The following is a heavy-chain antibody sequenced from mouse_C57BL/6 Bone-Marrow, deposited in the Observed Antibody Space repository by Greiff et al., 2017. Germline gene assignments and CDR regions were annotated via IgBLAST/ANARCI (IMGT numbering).Heavy chain of an antibody. CDR1: GFTFSDYG. Sequence: EVQVVESGGGLVKPGGSLRLSCAASGFTFSDYGMHWVRQAPEKGLEWVAYISSGSSTIYYADTVKGRFTISRDNAKNTLFLQMTSLRSEDTAMYYCARGTTVGGYFDYWGQGTTLTVSS. CDR3: ARGTTVGGYFDY. J-gene: IGHJ2*01. CDR2: ISSGSSTI. V-gene: IGHV5-17*01. D-gene: IGHD1-1*01.